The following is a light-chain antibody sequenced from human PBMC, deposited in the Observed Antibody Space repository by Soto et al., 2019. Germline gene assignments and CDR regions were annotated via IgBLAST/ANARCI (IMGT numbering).Light chain of an antibody. CDR1: QSVSSNY. J-gene: IGKJ4*01. V-gene: IGKV3-20*01. Sequence: EILLTQSPGTLSLSPGERVTLSCRASQSVSSNYLAWYQQKPGQAPRLLIYGASSRATGIPDRFSGSGSGTDFTLPIGRLELKDLAVYYCQQYHTPPPTFGGGTKVDIK. CDR2: GAS. CDR3: QQYHTPPPT.